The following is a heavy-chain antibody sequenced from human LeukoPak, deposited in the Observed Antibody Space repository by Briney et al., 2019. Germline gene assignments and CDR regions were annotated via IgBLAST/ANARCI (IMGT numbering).Heavy chain of an antibody. J-gene: IGHJ4*02. Sequence: ASVKVSCKASGYTFTSYDINWVRQATGQGLEWMGWISAYNGNTNYAQKLQGRVTMTTDTSTSTAYMELRSLRSDDTAVYYCARDIMGSSSWHRAVLIFDYWGQGTLVTVSS. V-gene: IGHV1-18*01. CDR2: ISAYNGNT. CDR1: GYTFTSYD. CDR3: ARDIMGSSSWHRAVLIFDY. D-gene: IGHD6-13*01.